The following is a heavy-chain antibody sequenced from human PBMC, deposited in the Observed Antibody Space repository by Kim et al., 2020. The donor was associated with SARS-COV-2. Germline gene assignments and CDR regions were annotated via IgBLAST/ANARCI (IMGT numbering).Heavy chain of an antibody. V-gene: IGHV3-7*03. CDR1: GFTFSSYW. D-gene: IGHD6-13*01. Sequence: GGSLRLSCAASGFTFSSYWMSWVRQAPGKGLEWVANIKQDGSEKYYVDSVKGRFTISRDNAKNSLYLQMNSLRAEDTAVYYCARGGGHEAAGTDFDYWGQGTLVTVSS. CDR2: IKQDGSEK. CDR3: ARGGGHEAAGTDFDY. J-gene: IGHJ4*02.